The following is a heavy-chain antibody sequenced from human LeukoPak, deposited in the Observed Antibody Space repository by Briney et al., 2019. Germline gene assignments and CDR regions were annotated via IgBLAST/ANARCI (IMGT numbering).Heavy chain of an antibody. CDR2: IYYSGSA. Sequence: SETLSLTCTVSGGSISSSSYYWGWIRQPPGKGLEWIGSIYYSGSAYYNPSLKGRVTISVDTSKNQFSLKLSSVSAADTAVYYCAGSTYDSSGSYYYYGMDVWGQGTTVTVSS. CDR3: AGSTYDSSGSYYYYGMDV. J-gene: IGHJ6*02. V-gene: IGHV4-39*01. CDR1: GGSISSSSYY. D-gene: IGHD3-22*01.